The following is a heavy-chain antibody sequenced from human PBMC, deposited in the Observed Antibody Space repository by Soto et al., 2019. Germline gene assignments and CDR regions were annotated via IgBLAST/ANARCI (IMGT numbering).Heavy chain of an antibody. V-gene: IGHV4-4*02. CDR2: AHHSAST. J-gene: IGHJ5*02. Sequence: QVQLLESGPRLVKPSATLSLTCAVSGVSFSSRYWWSGARQTPWKGLEWIGEAHHSASTNYNPSLKSRVTITVAKAKNLCHQTLSSVTAADTAVYYCAKAPPDMNYYGSGTADLWGQGTLVTVSS. CDR1: GVSFSSRYW. D-gene: IGHD3-10*01. CDR3: AKAPPDMNYYGSGTADL.